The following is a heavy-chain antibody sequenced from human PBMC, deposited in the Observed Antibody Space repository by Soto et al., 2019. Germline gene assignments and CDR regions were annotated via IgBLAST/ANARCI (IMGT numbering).Heavy chain of an antibody. CDR1: GGPIRSGGYS. CDR3: APSISVAGAVPFDD. V-gene: IGHV4-31*11. Sequence: SETLSLTCACSGGPIRSGGYSWSWIRQPPGKGLEWHGYIYYSGSTYYNPSLKSRVTISVDQSKNQFSLKLNSLTAAEKAVYYCAPSISVAGAVPFDDWGQGTLVTV. J-gene: IGHJ4*01. CDR2: IYYSGST. D-gene: IGHD1-26*01.